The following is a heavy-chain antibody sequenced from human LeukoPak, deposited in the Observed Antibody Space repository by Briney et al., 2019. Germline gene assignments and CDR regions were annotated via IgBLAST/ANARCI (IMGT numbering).Heavy chain of an antibody. CDR1: GFTFDDYA. D-gene: IGHD2-2*01. V-gene: IGHV3-9*01. CDR2: ISWNSGNI. J-gene: IGHJ6*02. Sequence: PGVSLRLSCAASGFTFDDYAMHWVRQAPGKDLEGLSGISWNSGNIGYADSVKGRFTISRDNAKNSLYLQMNSLRVEDTALYYCAKALGYCSSTSCQYYYYGMDVWGQGTTVTVSS. CDR3: AKALGYCSSTSCQYYYYGMDV.